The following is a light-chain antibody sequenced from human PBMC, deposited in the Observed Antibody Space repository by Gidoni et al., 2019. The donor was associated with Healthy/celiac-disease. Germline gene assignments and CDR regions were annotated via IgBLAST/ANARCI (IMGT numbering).Light chain of an antibody. CDR1: SSDVGGYNY. CDR3: SSYTSSSTYV. Sequence: QSALTQPASVPGSPGQPITISCTGTSSDVGGYNYGSWYQQHPSKAPKHMIYDVSNRPSGVSNRFSGSKSGNTASLTISGRQAEDEADYYCSSYTSSSTYVFGTGTKVTVL. CDR2: DVS. J-gene: IGLJ1*01. V-gene: IGLV2-14*03.